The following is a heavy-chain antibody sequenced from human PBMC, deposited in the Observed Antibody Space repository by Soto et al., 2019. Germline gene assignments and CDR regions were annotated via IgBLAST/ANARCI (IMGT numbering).Heavy chain of an antibody. CDR1: GYSIRSSDW. CDR3: ARMAVTTFYYYAMDV. D-gene: IGHD6-19*01. Sequence: PSETLSLTCAVYGYSIRSSDWCGCIRQPPGKGLEWIGYITHGGSTNYNPSLKRRVTMSVDPSKNQFSLNLTSVTAVDTAVYYCARMAVTTFYYYAMDVWGQGTTVTVSS. CDR2: ITHGGST. J-gene: IGHJ6*02. V-gene: IGHV4-28*01.